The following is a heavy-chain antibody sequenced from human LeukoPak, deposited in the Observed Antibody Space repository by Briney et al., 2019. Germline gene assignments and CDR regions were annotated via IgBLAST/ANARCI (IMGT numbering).Heavy chain of an antibody. Sequence: PGGSLRLSCAASGFTSSSYGMHWVRQAPGKGLEWVAVIWYDGSNKYYADSVKGRFTISRDNSKNTLYLQMNSLRAEDTAVYYCARDSLPLYYYDSSGYNDYWGQGTLVTVSS. CDR2: IWYDGSNK. CDR3: ARDSLPLYYYDSSGYNDY. D-gene: IGHD3-22*01. V-gene: IGHV3-33*01. CDR1: GFTSSSYG. J-gene: IGHJ4*02.